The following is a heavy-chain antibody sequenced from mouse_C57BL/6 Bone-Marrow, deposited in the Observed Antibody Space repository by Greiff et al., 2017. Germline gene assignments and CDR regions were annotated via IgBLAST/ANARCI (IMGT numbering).Heavy chain of an antibody. CDR2: INPNNGGT. Sequence: EVQLQQSGPELVKPGASVKIPCKASGYTFTDYNMDWVKQSHGKSLEWIGDINPNNGGTIYNQKFKGKATLTVDKSSSTAYMELRSLTSEDTAVYYCARLHYYGSSYDYFDYWGQGTTLTVSS. D-gene: IGHD1-1*01. CDR3: ARLHYYGSSYDYFDY. V-gene: IGHV1-18*01. CDR1: GYTFTDYN. J-gene: IGHJ2*01.